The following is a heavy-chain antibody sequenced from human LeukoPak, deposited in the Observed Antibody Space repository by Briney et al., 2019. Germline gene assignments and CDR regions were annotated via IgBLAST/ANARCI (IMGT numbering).Heavy chain of an antibody. CDR2: INHSGST. D-gene: IGHD3-9*01. V-gene: IGHV4-34*01. CDR3: ARGELRYFDWLLRGTYFDY. J-gene: IGHJ4*02. CDR1: GGSFSGYY. Sequence: KPSETLSLTCAVYGGSFSGYYWSWIRQPPGKGLEWIGEINHSGSTNYNPSLKSRVTISVDTSKNQFSLKLSSVTAADTAVYYCARGELRYFDWLLRGTYFDYWGQGTLDTVSS.